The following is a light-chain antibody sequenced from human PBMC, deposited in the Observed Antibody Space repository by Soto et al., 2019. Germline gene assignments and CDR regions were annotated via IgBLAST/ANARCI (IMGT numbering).Light chain of an antibody. J-gene: IGLJ2*01. Sequence: QSVLTQPPSVSGAPGQRVSISCTGSTSNIGAPYDVHWYQHLPGTAPKLLIYGDNNRPSGVPDRFSASRSGTSASLAISGLRSEDEADYYCATWDDSLSGVVFGGGTKLTVL. V-gene: IGLV1-40*01. CDR3: ATWDDSLSGVV. CDR1: TSNIGAPYD. CDR2: GDN.